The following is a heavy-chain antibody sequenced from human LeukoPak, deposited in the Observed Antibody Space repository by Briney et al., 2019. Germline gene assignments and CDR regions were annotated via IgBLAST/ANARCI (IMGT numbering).Heavy chain of an antibody. CDR3: ARQIAVAGVTVDFDY. CDR1: GGSISSSSYY. Sequence: SETLSLTCTVSGGSISSSSYYWGWIRQPSGKGLEWIGSIYYSGSTYYNPSLKSRVTISVDTSKNQFSLKLSSVTAADTAVYYCARQIAVAGVTVDFDYWGQGTLSPSPQ. CDR2: IYYSGST. D-gene: IGHD6-19*01. J-gene: IGHJ4*02. V-gene: IGHV4-39*01.